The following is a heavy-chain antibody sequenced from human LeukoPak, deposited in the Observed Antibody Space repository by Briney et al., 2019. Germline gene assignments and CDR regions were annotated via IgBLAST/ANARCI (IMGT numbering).Heavy chain of an antibody. CDR3: TRGSYGDYGY. Sequence: GGSLRLSCAASGFIFSSFTMNWVRPAPGKGLEWVPSISSDSKSIYYADSVKGRFIISRDNAKNSLFLQMDSLRAEDTALYYCTRGSYGDYGYWGQGTLVTVSS. D-gene: IGHD4-17*01. CDR1: GFIFSSFT. V-gene: IGHV3-21*01. J-gene: IGHJ4*02. CDR2: ISSDSKSI.